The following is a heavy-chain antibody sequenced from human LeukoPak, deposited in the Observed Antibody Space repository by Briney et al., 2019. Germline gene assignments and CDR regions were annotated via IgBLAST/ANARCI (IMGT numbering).Heavy chain of an antibody. CDR1: GFILNNYW. CDR2: VNQDASKK. D-gene: IGHD2-8*01. CDR3: TRDPTFNGGY. Sequence: GGSLRLSCAASGFILNNYWMSWVRQAPGKGLEWVANVNQDASKKYYVDSVRGRFTISRDNAKNSLYLQMNSLRTEDTAVYYCTRDPTFNGGYWGQGTLVTVSS. V-gene: IGHV3-7*01. J-gene: IGHJ4*02.